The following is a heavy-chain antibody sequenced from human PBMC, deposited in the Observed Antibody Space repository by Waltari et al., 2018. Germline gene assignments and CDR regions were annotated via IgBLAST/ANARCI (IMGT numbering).Heavy chain of an antibody. CDR1: GYSSSRGYS. V-gene: IGHV4-38-2*01. CDR2: IYHSGST. Sequence: QVQLQESGPGLVKPSETLSLTCAVSGYSSSRGYSWGWIRQPPGKGLEGIGSIYHSGSTYHNPSLKSRVTISVDTSKNQFSLKLSSVTAADTAVYYCATGVVVTASVDYWGQGTLVTVSS. J-gene: IGHJ4*02. CDR3: ATGVVVTASVDY. D-gene: IGHD2-21*02.